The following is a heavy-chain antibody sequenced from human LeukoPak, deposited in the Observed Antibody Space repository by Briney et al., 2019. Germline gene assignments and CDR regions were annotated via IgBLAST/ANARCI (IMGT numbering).Heavy chain of an antibody. D-gene: IGHD6-13*01. Sequence: SETLSLTCAVYGGSFSSYYWSWIRQPAGKGLEWIGRIYTSGSTNYNPSLKSRVTMSVDTSKNQFSLKLSSVTAADTAVYYCARDPGGRSSSWAFDYWGQGTLVTVSS. J-gene: IGHJ4*02. CDR3: ARDPGGRSSSWAFDY. CDR2: IYTSGST. V-gene: IGHV4-4*07. CDR1: GGSFSSYY.